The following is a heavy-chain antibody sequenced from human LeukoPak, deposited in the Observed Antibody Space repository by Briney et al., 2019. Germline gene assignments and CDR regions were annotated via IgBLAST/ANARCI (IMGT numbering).Heavy chain of an antibody. CDR3: TATVRPYSDYAVPLDY. CDR1: GFTFSHAW. V-gene: IGHV3-15*01. D-gene: IGHD5-12*01. Sequence: GGSLRLSCAASGFTFSHAWMNWVRQAPGKGLEWVGRIKSKGDGGTADYAAPVKDRFTISRDDSKNTLSLQMNSLKTEDTAFYYCTATVRPYSDYAVPLDYWGQGTLVTVSS. CDR2: IKSKGDGGTA. J-gene: IGHJ4*02.